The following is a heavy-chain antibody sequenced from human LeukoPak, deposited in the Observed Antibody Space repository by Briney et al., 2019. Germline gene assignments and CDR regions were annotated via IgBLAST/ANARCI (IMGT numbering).Heavy chain of an antibody. Sequence: GGSLRLSCAASGFPFSRHGMRWVRQVPGRGLEWLAVISYDGSNKAYADSVKGRFTISRDNSNNTLHLQMNSLRAEDTAVYYCGKDMARIYYYGSGEIDYWGQGTLVTVSS. CDR1: GFPFSRHG. J-gene: IGHJ4*02. D-gene: IGHD3-10*01. CDR3: GKDMARIYYYGSGEIDY. CDR2: ISYDGSNK. V-gene: IGHV3-30*18.